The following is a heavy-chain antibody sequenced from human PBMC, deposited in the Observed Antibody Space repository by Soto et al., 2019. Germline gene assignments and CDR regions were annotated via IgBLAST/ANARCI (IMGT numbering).Heavy chain of an antibody. CDR2: IRSKANSYAT. J-gene: IGHJ4*02. D-gene: IGHD3-10*01. V-gene: IGHV3-73*01. Sequence: GGSLRLSCAASGFTFSGSAMHWVRQASGKGLEWVGRIRSKANSYATAYAASVKGRFTISRDDSKNTAYLQMNSLKTEDTAVYYCTRCRPADRRMVPLFCDYWGQGTLVTVSS. CDR1: GFTFSGSA. CDR3: TRCRPADRRMVPLFCDY.